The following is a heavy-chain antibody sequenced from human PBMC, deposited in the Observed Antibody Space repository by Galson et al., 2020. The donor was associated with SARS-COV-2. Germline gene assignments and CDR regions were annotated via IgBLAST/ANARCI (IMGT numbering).Heavy chain of an antibody. Sequence: GGPLRLSCAASGFSFSIYATHWVRQAPGKGLEGVGVISSDGDNKYYADSVRGRFTISRANSKNTLYLQMDSLRPDDTAVYYCARGTPRFKDDYYYGMDVWGQGTTVTVSS. D-gene: IGHD3-3*01. CDR2: ISSDGDNK. CDR3: ARGTPRFKDDYYYGMDV. J-gene: IGHJ6*02. V-gene: IGHV3-30*01. CDR1: GFSFSIYA.